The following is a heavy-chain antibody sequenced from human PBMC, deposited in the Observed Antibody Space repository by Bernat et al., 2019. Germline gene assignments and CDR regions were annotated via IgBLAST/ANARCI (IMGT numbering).Heavy chain of an antibody. CDR2: ISYDGSNK. Sequence: QVQLVESGGGVVQPGRSLRLSCAASGFTFSSYAMHWVRQAPGKGLEWVAVISYDGSNKKYADSGKGRFTISRDNSKNTLYLRMNSLRAEDTAVYYCARVSGYYGSGSYTYYYYGMDVWGQGTTVTVSS. V-gene: IGHV3-30-3*01. CDR1: GFTFSSYA. CDR3: ARVSGYYGSGSYTYYYYGMDV. J-gene: IGHJ6*02. D-gene: IGHD3-10*01.